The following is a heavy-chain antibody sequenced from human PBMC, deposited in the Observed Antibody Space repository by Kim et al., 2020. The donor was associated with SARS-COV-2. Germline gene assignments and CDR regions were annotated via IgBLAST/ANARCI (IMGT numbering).Heavy chain of an antibody. CDR1: GGSISSGGYY. CDR2: IYYSGST. D-gene: IGHD3-3*01. Sequence: SETLSLTCTVSGGSISSGGYYWSWIRQHPGKGLEWIGYIYYSGSTYYNPSLKSRVTISVDKSKNQFSLKLSSVTAADTAVYYCARGDTIFGVVINAFDIWGQGTMVTVSS. J-gene: IGHJ3*02. CDR3: ARGDTIFGVVINAFDI. V-gene: IGHV4-31*03.